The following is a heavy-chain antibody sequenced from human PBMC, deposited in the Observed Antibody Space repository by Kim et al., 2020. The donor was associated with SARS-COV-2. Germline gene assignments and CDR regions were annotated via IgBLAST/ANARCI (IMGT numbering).Heavy chain of an antibody. CDR1: GFTFSSYA. Sequence: GGSLRLSCAASGFTFSSYAMSWVRQAPGKGLEWVSAISGSGGSTYYADSVKGRFTISRDTSKNTLYLQMNSLRAEDTAVYYCAKAFTREEEGLRYFDWLDWGQGTLVTVSS. J-gene: IGHJ4*02. D-gene: IGHD3-9*01. CDR2: ISGSGGST. V-gene: IGHV3-23*01. CDR3: AKAFTREEEGLRYFDWLD.